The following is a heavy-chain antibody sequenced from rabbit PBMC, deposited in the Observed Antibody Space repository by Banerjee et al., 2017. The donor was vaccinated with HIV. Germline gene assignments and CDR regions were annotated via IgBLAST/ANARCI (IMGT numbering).Heavy chain of an antibody. V-gene: IGHV1S45*01. CDR1: GFDFSNNYW. J-gene: IGHJ4*01. Sequence: QEQLVEYGGDLVKPGASLTLTCTASGFDFSNNYWICWVRQAPGKGPEWIACIYAGSSGSTYYASWAKGRFTISKTSSTTVTLQMTSLTAADTATYFCARGAASSHQYFNLWGPGTLVTVS. CDR2: IYAGSSGST. CDR3: ARGAASSHQYFNL. D-gene: IGHD8-1*01.